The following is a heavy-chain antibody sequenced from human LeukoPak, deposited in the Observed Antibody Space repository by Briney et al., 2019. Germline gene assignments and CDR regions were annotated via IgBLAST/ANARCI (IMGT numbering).Heavy chain of an antibody. D-gene: IGHD2-8*01. J-gene: IGHJ5*02. V-gene: IGHV4-34*01. CDR2: INHSGST. CDR3: ARGRRTRYCTNGVCYHNWFDP. CDR1: GGSFSGYY. Sequence: PSETLSLTCAVYGGSFSGYYWSWIRQPPGKGLEWIGEINHSGSTNYNPSLKSRVTISVDTSKNQFSLKLSSVTAADTAVYYCARGRRTRYCTNGVCYHNWFDPWGQGTLVTVSS.